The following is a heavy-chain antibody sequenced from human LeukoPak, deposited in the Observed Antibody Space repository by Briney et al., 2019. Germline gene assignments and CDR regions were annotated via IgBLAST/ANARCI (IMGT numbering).Heavy chain of an antibody. CDR2: IYHSGST. CDR1: GGSISSSNW. Sequence: SGTLSLTCAVSGGSISSSNWWSWVRQPPGKGLEWIGEIYHSGSTNYNPSLKSRVTISVDKSKNQFSLKLSSVTAADTAVYYCARDGSSGYSDQYFDYWGQGTLVTVSS. J-gene: IGHJ4*02. CDR3: ARDGSSGYSDQYFDY. V-gene: IGHV4-4*02. D-gene: IGHD3-22*01.